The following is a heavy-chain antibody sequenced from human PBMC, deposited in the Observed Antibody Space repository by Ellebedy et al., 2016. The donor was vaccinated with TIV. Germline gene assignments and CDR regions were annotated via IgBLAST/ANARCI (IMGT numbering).Heavy chain of an antibody. J-gene: IGHJ4*02. CDR2: IYSGGST. CDR1: GFTVSSNY. V-gene: IGHV3-66*01. CDR3: AREGGGQQLEGFYDY. Sequence: GESLKISCAASGFTVSSNYMSWVRQAPGKGLEWVSVIYSGGSTYYADSVKGRFTISRDNSKNTLYLQMNSLRAEDTAVYYCAREGGGQQLEGFYDYWGQGTLVTVSS. D-gene: IGHD6-13*01.